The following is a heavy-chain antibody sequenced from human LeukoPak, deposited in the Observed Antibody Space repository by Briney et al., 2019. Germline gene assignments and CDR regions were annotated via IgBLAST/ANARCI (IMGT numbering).Heavy chain of an antibody. CDR1: GFTFSSYA. V-gene: IGHV3-30*04. CDR2: ISYDGSNK. CDR3: AKDRDCSSTRCSSYFDY. J-gene: IGHJ4*02. Sequence: GGSLRLSCAASGFTFSSYAMHWVRQAPGKGLEWVAVISYDGSNKYYADSVKGRFTISRDNFKNMLYLQMNSLRAEDTAVYYCAKDRDCSSTRCSSYFDYWGQGTLVTVSS. D-gene: IGHD2-2*01.